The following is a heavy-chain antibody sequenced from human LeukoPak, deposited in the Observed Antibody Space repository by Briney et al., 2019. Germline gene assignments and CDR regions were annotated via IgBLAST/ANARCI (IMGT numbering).Heavy chain of an antibody. D-gene: IGHD6-13*01. CDR3: AKDMAASGSVRVFDF. V-gene: IGHV3-30*02. J-gene: IGHJ4*02. Sequence: GGSPRLSCAASGFTSNTYGMHWVRQAPGKGLEWVTFIRYDGSNKYYADSVKGRFTISRDNSKNTLYLQMNSLRVEDTAVYYCAKDMAASGSVRVFDFWGQETLVTVSS. CDR2: IRYDGSNK. CDR1: GFTSNTYG.